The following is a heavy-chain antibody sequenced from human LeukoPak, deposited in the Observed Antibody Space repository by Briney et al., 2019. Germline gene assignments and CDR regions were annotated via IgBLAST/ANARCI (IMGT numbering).Heavy chain of an antibody. Sequence: GASVKVSCKASGYTFTSYGISWVRQAPGQGLEWMGRISAYNGNTNYAQKLQGRVTMTTDTSTSTAYMELRSLRSDDTAVYYCARDIVVVPAAIHYYYYGMDVWGQGTTVTVSS. J-gene: IGHJ6*02. CDR1: GYTFTSYG. D-gene: IGHD2-2*02. V-gene: IGHV1-18*01. CDR3: ARDIVVVPAAIHYYYYGMDV. CDR2: ISAYNGNT.